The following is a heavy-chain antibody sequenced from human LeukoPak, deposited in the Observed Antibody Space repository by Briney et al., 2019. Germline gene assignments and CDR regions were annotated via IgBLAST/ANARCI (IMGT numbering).Heavy chain of an antibody. D-gene: IGHD3-3*01. V-gene: IGHV4-39*01. CDR1: GRSISSSSYY. CDR3: ARRFLTIDNWFDP. Sequence: SDTLSLTCTLSGRSISSSSYYWGWIRQPPGKGLDWIGSIYYSGSTYYNPSLKSRVTISVDTSKNQFSLKLSSVTAADTALYYCARRFLTIDNWFDPWGQGTLVTVSS. J-gene: IGHJ5*02. CDR2: IYYSGST.